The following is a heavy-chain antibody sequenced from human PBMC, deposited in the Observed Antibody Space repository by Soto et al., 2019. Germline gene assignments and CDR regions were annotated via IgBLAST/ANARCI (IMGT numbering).Heavy chain of an antibody. V-gene: IGHV4-31*02. J-gene: IGHJ4*02. D-gene: IGHD1-1*01. Sequence: WTWIRQHPGKGLEWVGYINHSGRTYYNPSLKSRVIISEDTSKNQFSLKLSSVTAADTAVYYCASLKTGSTYYFDCWGQGTLVTVSS. CDR2: INHSGRT. CDR3: ASLKTGSTYYFDC.